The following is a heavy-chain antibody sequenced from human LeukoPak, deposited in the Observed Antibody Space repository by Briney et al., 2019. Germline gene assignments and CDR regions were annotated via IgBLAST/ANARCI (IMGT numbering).Heavy chain of an antibody. CDR1: GLSVSNNY. Sequence: GGSLRLSCAASGLSVSNNYISWVRQPPGKGLEWISVIYAGGSTFYSDSVKGRFTTSRDNSKNTVYLQMDRLTPEDTAVYYCARDPTGASVWGRGTTVTVSS. D-gene: IGHD1-14*01. J-gene: IGHJ6*04. CDR2: IYAGGST. CDR3: ARDPTGASV. V-gene: IGHV3-53*01.